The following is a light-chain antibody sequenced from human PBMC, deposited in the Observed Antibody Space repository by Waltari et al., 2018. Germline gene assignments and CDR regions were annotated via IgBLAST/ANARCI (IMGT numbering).Light chain of an antibody. V-gene: IGKV1-12*01. J-gene: IGKJ4*01. CDR3: QQAASFPLT. Sequence: IQMTQSPSSVSASVGDRVTVTCRADQGINSWLAWYQQKPGRAPKLLIYGASSLQSGFPSRFSGSGSGTDFTLTISSLQPDDFATYYCQQAASFPLTFGGGTKVEIK. CDR1: QGINSW. CDR2: GAS.